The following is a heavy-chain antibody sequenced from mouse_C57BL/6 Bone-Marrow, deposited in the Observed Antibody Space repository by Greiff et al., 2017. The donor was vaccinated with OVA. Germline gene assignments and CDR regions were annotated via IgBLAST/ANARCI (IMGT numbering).Heavy chain of an antibody. Sequence: QVQLQQSGPELVKPGASVKISCKASGYAFSSSWMNWVKQRPGKGLEWIGRIYPGDGDTNYNGKFKGTATLTADKSSSTAYMQLSSLTSEDAAVYFCARSLLRLCAYWGQGTLVTVSA. CDR3: ARSLLRLCAY. J-gene: IGHJ3*01. D-gene: IGHD1-2*01. V-gene: IGHV1-82*01. CDR1: GYAFSSSW. CDR2: IYPGDGDT.